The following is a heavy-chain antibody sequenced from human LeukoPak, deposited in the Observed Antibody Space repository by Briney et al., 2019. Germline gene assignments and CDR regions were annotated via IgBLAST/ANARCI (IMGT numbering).Heavy chain of an antibody. CDR3: ARESDYGDYVCDY. Sequence: GGSLRLSCAVSGFTFSSYAMHWVRQAPGKGLEYVSAISSNGGSTYYANSVKGRFTISRDNSKNTLYLQMGSLRAEDMAVYYCARESDYGDYVCDYWGQGTLVTVSS. CDR1: GFTFSSYA. D-gene: IGHD4-17*01. J-gene: IGHJ4*02. CDR2: ISSNGGST. V-gene: IGHV3-64*01.